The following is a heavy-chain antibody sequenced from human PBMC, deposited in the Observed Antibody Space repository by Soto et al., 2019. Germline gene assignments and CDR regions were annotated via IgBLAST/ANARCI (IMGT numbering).Heavy chain of an antibody. V-gene: IGHV3-30*18. CDR1: GLTFSSYG. J-gene: IGHJ4*02. D-gene: IGHD5-18*01. CDR2: ISYDARNR. CDR3: ANGRYSNSPEYDY. Sequence: QVQLVESGGGVVQPGRSLRLSCAASGLTFSSYGMNWVRQAPDKGLEWVAGISYDARNRYHADSVKGRFTVSRDNSKNTLYLKMDSLRADDTAIYYCANGRYSNSPEYDYWGQGTLVTVSS.